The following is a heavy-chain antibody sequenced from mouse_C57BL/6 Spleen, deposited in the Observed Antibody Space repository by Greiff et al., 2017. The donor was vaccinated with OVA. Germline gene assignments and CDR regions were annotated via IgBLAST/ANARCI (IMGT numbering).Heavy chain of an antibody. CDR3: ARAGYFDV. CDR2: IYPGSGNT. J-gene: IGHJ1*03. Sequence: VQLQESGAELVRPGASVKLSCKASGYTFTDYYINWVKQRPGQGLEWIARIYPGSGNTYYNEKFKGKATLTAEKSSSTAYMQLSSLTSEDSAVYFCARAGYFDVWGTGTTVTVSS. CDR1: GYTFTDYY. V-gene: IGHV1-76*01.